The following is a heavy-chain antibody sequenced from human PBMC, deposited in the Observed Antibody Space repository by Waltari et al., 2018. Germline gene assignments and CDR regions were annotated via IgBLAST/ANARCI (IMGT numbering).Heavy chain of an antibody. CDR2: FSWKSGKT. J-gene: IGHJ4*02. CDR1: GFPFGNYA. D-gene: IGHD3-22*01. CDR3: AKKRTTYYDSTGGAFFDC. Sequence: EVQLVESGGDLVQPVRSLSRSCAASGFPFGNYAMQWVRQIPGKGLEWVSGFSWKSGKTAYADSVKCRFTIFRDTAKNSLYLQMNSLRPEDTALYYCAKKRTTYYDSTGGAFFDCWGQGTLVTVSP. V-gene: IGHV3-9*01.